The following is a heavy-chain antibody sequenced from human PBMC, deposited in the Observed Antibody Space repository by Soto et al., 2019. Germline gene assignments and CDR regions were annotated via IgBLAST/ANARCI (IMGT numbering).Heavy chain of an antibody. D-gene: IGHD3-3*01. CDR2: IYYSGST. Sequence: SSETLSLTCTVSGGSVSSGSYYWSWIRQPPGKGLEWIGYIYYSGSTNYNPSLKSRVTISVDTSKNQFSLKLSSVTAADTAVYYCARGVDSWSGYLFWGQGTPVTVSS. J-gene: IGHJ4*02. CDR1: GGSVSSGSYY. CDR3: ARGVDSWSGYLF. V-gene: IGHV4-61*01.